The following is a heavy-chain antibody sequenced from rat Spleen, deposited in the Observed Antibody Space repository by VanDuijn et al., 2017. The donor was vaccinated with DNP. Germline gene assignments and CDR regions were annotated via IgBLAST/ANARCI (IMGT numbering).Heavy chain of an antibody. CDR3: ARPDY. Sequence: EVQLVESGGGLVQPGRSMKLSCAASGFTFTNSDMAWVRQAPTKGLEWVATISYDGSSTYYRDSVKGRFTISRDNAKSTLYLQMDSLRAEDTATYYCARPDYWGQGVMVTVSS. V-gene: IGHV5-7*01. CDR1: GFTFTNSD. J-gene: IGHJ2*01. CDR2: ISYDGSST.